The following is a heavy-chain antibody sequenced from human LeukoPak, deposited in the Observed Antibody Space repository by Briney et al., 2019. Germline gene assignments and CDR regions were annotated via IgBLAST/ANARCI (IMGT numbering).Heavy chain of an antibody. CDR1: GFTFSSYS. Sequence: GGSLRLSCAASGFTFSSYSMNWVRQAPGKGLEWVSYISSSSSTIYYADSVKGRFTISRGNAKNSLYLQMNSLRAEDTAVYYCARDLDYDSSGYSDYYYGMDVWGQGTTVTVSS. V-gene: IGHV3-48*01. J-gene: IGHJ6*02. D-gene: IGHD3-22*01. CDR3: ARDLDYDSSGYSDYYYGMDV. CDR2: ISSSSSTI.